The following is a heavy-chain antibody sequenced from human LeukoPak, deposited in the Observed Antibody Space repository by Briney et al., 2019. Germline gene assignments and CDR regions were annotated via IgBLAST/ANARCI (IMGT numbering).Heavy chain of an antibody. Sequence: GGSLRLSCAASGFTFSSYAMHWVRQAPGKGLEYVSGITSNGGSTYYANSVKGRFTISRDNSKNTLYLQMGSLRAEDMAVYCCFLTANHDYWGQGTLVTVSS. CDR3: FLTANHDY. D-gene: IGHD5-18*01. CDR1: GFTFSSYA. J-gene: IGHJ4*02. CDR2: ITSNGGST. V-gene: IGHV3-64*01.